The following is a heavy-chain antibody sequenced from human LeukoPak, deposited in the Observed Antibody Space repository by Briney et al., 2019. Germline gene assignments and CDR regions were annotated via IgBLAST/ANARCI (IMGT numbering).Heavy chain of an antibody. CDR3: AKGQMATILGFDS. V-gene: IGHV3-30*18. Sequence: PGGSLRLSCAASGLTFSSYGMHWVRQAPGKGLEWVAVISYDGSNKYYADSVKGRFTISRDNSKSTVYLQMNSLRAEDSALYYCAKGQMATILGFDSWGQGALVTVSS. CDR1: GLTFSSYG. J-gene: IGHJ4*02. CDR2: ISYDGSNK. D-gene: IGHD5-24*01.